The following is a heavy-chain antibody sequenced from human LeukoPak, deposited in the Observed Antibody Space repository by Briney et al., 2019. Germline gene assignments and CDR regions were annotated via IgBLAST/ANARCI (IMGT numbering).Heavy chain of an antibody. J-gene: IGHJ4*02. CDR1: GGSISSGGYS. D-gene: IGHD6-13*01. CDR2: IYYSGST. CDR3: ARVSSWTEEPDTGLDH. Sequence: SSETLSLTCAVSGGSISSGGYSWSWIRQPSGKGLEWIGYIYYSGSTYYNPSLKSRVTISVDTSKNQFSLQLNSVTPEDTAVYYCARVSSWTEEPDTGLDHWGQGTLVTVSS. V-gene: IGHV4-30-4*07.